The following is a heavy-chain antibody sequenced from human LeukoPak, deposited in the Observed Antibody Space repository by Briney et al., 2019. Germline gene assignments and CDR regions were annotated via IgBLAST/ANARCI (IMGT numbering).Heavy chain of an antibody. CDR3: VRDNRSYNFDY. J-gene: IGHJ4*02. CDR1: GFTFSRYW. V-gene: IGHV3-74*01. CDR2: IKSDGSSA. Sequence: GGSLRLACAASGFTFSRYWMHWVRQAPGKGLVWVSCIKSDGSSASIADSAKGRFTISRDNAKNTVYLQMNSLRAEDTAVYYCVRDNRSYNFDYWGQGTLVTVSS. D-gene: IGHD1-26*01.